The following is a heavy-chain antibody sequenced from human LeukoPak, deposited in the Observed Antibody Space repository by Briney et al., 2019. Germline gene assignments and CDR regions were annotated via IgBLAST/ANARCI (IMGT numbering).Heavy chain of an antibody. J-gene: IGHJ5*02. D-gene: IGHD1-26*01. CDR2: IYYSGST. CDR1: GGSISSSTYY. V-gene: IGHV4-39*01. Sequence: PSETLSLTCTVSGGSISSSTYYWVWIRQPPGKGLEWIGSIYYSGSTYYNPSLKSRVTISVDTSKNQFSLRLSSVTAADTAVYYCASISGSYDLWGQGTLVTVSS. CDR3: ASISGSYDL.